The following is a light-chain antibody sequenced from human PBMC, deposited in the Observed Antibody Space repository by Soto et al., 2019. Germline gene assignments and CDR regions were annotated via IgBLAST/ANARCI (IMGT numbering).Light chain of an antibody. CDR1: QTISSG. CDR3: QQYNSYSPWT. CDR2: DAS. Sequence: DIQLTQSPFTLCGFVGDRVTLTCLASQTISSGSAWYQQKPGKAPKLLIYDASSLESGVPSRFSGSGSGTEFTLTISSLQPDDFATYYCQQYNSYSPWTFGQGTKVDIK. J-gene: IGKJ1*01. V-gene: IGKV1-5*01.